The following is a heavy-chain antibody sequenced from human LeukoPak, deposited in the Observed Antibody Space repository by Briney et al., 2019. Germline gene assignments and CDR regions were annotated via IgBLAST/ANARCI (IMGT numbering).Heavy chain of an antibody. J-gene: IGHJ4*02. CDR2: ISAYNGNT. Sequence: ASVKVSCMASGYTFTGYGISWVRQAPGQGLEWMGWISAYNGNTNYAQKLQGRVTMTTDTSTSTAYMELRSLRSDDTAVYYCARVRTNGDFDYWGQGTLVTVSS. CDR1: GYTFTGYG. CDR3: ARVRTNGDFDY. V-gene: IGHV1-18*01. D-gene: IGHD2-8*01.